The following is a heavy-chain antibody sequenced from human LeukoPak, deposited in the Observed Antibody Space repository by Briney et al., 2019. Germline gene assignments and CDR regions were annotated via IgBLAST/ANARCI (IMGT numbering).Heavy chain of an antibody. CDR2: ININTGNP. Sequence: ASVKVSCKASGYTFTTYAMNWVRQAPGQGLEWMGWININTGNPTYAQGFTGRFVFSLDTSVSTAYLQISSLKAEDTAVYYCARGGYSGYDPLDYWGQGTLVTVSS. CDR1: GYTFTTYA. J-gene: IGHJ4*02. CDR3: ARGGYSGYDPLDY. V-gene: IGHV7-4-1*02. D-gene: IGHD5-12*01.